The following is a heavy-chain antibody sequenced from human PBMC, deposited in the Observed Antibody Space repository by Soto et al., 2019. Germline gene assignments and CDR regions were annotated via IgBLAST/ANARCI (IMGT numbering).Heavy chain of an antibody. J-gene: IGHJ6*02. CDR3: ARGGYCSSTSCYMDGMEV. V-gene: IGHV1-8*01. D-gene: IGHD2-2*02. CDR2: MNPNSGNT. CDR1: GYTFTSYD. Sequence: ASVKVSCKASGYTFTSYDINWVRQATGQGLEWMGWMNPNSGNTGYAQKFQGRVTMTRNTSISTAYMELSSLRSEDTAVYYCARGGYCSSTSCYMDGMEVWGQGTTVTVS.